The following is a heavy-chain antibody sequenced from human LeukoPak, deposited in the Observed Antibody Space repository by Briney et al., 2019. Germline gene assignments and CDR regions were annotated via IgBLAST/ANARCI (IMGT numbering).Heavy chain of an antibody. CDR1: GYSISSGYY. Sequence: KPSETLSLTCTVSGYSISSGYYWGWIRQPPGKGLEWIGTISHSGSTYYNPSLKSRVTISVDTSKNQFSLKLSSVTAADTAVYYCARDRAGGNYLLDYWGQGTLVTVSS. D-gene: IGHD1-26*01. J-gene: IGHJ4*02. CDR2: ISHSGST. CDR3: ARDRAGGNYLLDY. V-gene: IGHV4-38-2*02.